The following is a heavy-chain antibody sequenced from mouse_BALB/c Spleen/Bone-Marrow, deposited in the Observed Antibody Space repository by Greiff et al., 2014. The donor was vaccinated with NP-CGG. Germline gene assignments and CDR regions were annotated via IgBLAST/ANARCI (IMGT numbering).Heavy chain of an antibody. CDR1: GYTFTSYY. CDR2: INPSNGGT. Sequence: QVQLQQPGAELVKPGASAKLSCKASGYTFTSYYMYWVKQRPGQGLEWIGGINPSNGGTNCNEKFKSKATLTVDKSSSTAYMQLSSLTSEDSAVYYCTRYGYDPLYAMDYWGQGTSVTVSS. J-gene: IGHJ4*01. CDR3: TRYGYDPLYAMDY. V-gene: IGHV1S81*02. D-gene: IGHD2-3*01.